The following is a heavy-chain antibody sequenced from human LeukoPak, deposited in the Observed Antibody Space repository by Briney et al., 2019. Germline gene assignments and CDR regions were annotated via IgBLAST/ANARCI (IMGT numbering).Heavy chain of an antibody. J-gene: IGHJ5*02. CDR2: IYTSGST. V-gene: IGHV4-4*07. Sequence: SETLSLTCTVSGGSISSYYWSWIRQPAGKGLEWIGRIYTSGSTNYNPSLKSRVTMSVDTSKNQFSLKLSSVTAADTAVYYCARDSGSGWYWLNWFDPWGQGTLVTVSS. D-gene: IGHD6-13*01. CDR3: ARDSGSGWYWLNWFDP. CDR1: GGSISSYY.